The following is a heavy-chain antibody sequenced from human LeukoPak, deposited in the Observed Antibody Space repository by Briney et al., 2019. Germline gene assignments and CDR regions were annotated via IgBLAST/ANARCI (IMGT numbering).Heavy chain of an antibody. D-gene: IGHD1-26*01. V-gene: IGHV4-4*09. Sequence: SETLSLTCTVSGGSISSYYWSWIRQPLGKGLEWIGYIYTSGSTNYNPSLKSRVTISVDTSKNQFSLKLSSVTAADTAVYYCASQVGATTSPFDYWGQGTLVTVSS. J-gene: IGHJ4*02. CDR2: IYTSGST. CDR1: GGSISSYY. CDR3: ASQVGATTSPFDY.